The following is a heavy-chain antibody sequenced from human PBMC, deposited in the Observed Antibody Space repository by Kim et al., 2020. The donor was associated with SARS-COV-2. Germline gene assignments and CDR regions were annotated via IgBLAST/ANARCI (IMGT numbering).Heavy chain of an antibody. D-gene: IGHD3-16*01. J-gene: IGHJ5*02. V-gene: IGHV3-74*01. CDR3: AKVFTWFDP. CDR2: T. Sequence: TNYADSVKGRFTISRDNEKNTLYLQMNSLTAEDTAVYFCAKVFTWFDPWGQGTLVAASS.